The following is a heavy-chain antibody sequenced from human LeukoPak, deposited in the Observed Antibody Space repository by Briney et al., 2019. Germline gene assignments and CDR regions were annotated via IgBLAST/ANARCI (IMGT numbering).Heavy chain of an antibody. CDR2: ISSSSSYI. CDR1: GFTFSSYS. Sequence: GGSLRLSCAASGFTFSSYSMNWVRQAPGKGLESVSSISSSSSYIYYADSVKGRFTISRDNAKNSLYLQMNSLRAEDTAVYYCARVGQQLGYYGMDVWGQGTTVTVSS. V-gene: IGHV3-21*01. J-gene: IGHJ6*02. CDR3: ARVGQQLGYYGMDV. D-gene: IGHD6-13*01.